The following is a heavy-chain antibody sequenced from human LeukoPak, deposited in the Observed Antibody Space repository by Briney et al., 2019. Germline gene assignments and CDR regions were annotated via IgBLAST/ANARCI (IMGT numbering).Heavy chain of an antibody. V-gene: IGHV1-18*01. CDR2: ISSYSGNT. D-gene: IGHD4-23*01. CDR1: GYTFTNYD. Sequence: ASVNVSCKASGYTFTNYDINWVRQAPGQGLEWMAWISSYSGNTDYAQTFQGRVTMTTDTSTSTVYMELRSLTSDDTAVYYCARDGGGGNSFWGQGTLVTVSS. J-gene: IGHJ4*02. CDR3: ARDGGGGNSF.